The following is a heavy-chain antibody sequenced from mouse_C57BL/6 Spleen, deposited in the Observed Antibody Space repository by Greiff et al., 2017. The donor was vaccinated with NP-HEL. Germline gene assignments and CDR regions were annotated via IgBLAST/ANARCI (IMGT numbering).Heavy chain of an antibody. CDR2: IRGGGST. CDR3: AKRDPGFAY. CDR1: GFSLTSYG. V-gene: IGHV2-9*01. J-gene: IGHJ3*01. Sequence: VQLVESGPGLVEPSQTLSITCTVSGFSLTSYGVYWVRQPPGKGLEWLGVIRGGGSTNYNSALMSRLIISKDNSKSQVFLKMNSLQTDDTAMYYCAKRDPGFAYWGQGTLVTVSA. D-gene: IGHD3-3*01.